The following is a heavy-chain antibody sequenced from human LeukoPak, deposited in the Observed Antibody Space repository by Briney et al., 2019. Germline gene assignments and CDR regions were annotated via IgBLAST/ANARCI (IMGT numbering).Heavy chain of an antibody. Sequence: GESLKISCKGSGYSFTSYWISWVRQMPGKGLEWMGRIDPSDSYTNYSPSFQGHVTISADKSISTAYLQWSSLKASDTAMYYCATVGYGSGTNELTYGMDVWGQGTTVTVSS. CDR2: IDPSDSYT. J-gene: IGHJ6*02. CDR1: GYSFTSYW. V-gene: IGHV5-10-1*01. CDR3: ATVGYGSGTNELTYGMDV. D-gene: IGHD3-10*01.